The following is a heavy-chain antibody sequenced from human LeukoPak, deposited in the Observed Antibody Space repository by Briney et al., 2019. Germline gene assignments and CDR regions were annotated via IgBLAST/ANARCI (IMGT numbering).Heavy chain of an antibody. CDR3: AKGGSGWYLGDY. CDR1: GFTFSSYG. CDR2: ISYDGSNK. D-gene: IGHD6-19*01. Sequence: GGSLRFSCAASGFTFSSYGMHWVRQAPGKGLEWVALISYDGSNKYYADSVKGRFTISRDNSKNTLYLQMNSLRAEDTAVYYCAKGGSGWYLGDYWGQGTLVTVSS. J-gene: IGHJ4*02. V-gene: IGHV3-30*18.